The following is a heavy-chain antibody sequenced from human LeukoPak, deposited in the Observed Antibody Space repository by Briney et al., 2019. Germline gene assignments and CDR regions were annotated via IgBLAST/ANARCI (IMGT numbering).Heavy chain of an antibody. CDR3: ARRIAAAGNNWFDP. V-gene: IGHV1-2*06. CDR2: INPNSGGT. D-gene: IGHD6-13*01. J-gene: IGHJ5*02. Sequence: GASVKVSCKASGYTFTGYYMHWVRQAPGQGLEWMGRINPNSGGTNYAQKFQGRVSMTRDTSISTGYMELSRLTSDDTAVYYCARRIAAAGNNWFDPWGQGTLVTVSS. CDR1: GYTFTGYY.